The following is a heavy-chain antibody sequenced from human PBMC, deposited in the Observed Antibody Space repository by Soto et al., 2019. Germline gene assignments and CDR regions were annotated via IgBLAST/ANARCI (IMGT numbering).Heavy chain of an antibody. CDR2: IYFSEST. Sequence: QVQLQESGPGLVKPSDTLSLTCAVSGYSISSSNWWGWIRQPPGKGLEWIGNIYFSESTHYNPSLKSRFTMSVDLSKNQFSLRLSSVTAVDTAVYYCARMGYSSGWYWSWFDPWGQGTLVTVSP. V-gene: IGHV4-28*01. J-gene: IGHJ5*02. CDR1: GYSISSSNW. D-gene: IGHD6-19*01. CDR3: ARMGYSSGWYWSWFDP.